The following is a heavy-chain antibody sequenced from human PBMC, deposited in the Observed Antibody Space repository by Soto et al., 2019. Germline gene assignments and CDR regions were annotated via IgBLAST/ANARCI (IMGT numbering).Heavy chain of an antibody. CDR2: INPNSGGT. CDR1: GYTFTGYY. CDR3: ARAYDYSWGSYRAGGRDAFDI. D-gene: IGHD3-16*02. Sequence: QVQLVQSGAEVKKPGASVKVSCKASGYTFTGYYMHWVRQAPGQGLEWMGWINPNSGGTNYAQKFQGWVAMTRDTSISKAYMELSRLRSDDTAVYYCARAYDYSWGSYRAGGRDAFDIWGQGTMVTVSS. V-gene: IGHV1-2*04. J-gene: IGHJ3*02.